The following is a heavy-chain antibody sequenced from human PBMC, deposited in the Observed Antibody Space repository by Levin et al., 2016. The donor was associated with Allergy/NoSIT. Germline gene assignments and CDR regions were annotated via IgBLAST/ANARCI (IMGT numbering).Heavy chain of an antibody. D-gene: IGHD3-10*01. V-gene: IGHV1-3*01. CDR2: INAGNGNT. CDR3: ARDGYLHFYGSGSYYGMDV. J-gene: IGHJ6*02. Sequence: WVRQAPGQRLEWMGWINAGNGNTKYSQKFQGRVTIIRDTSASTAYMELSSLRSEDTAVYYCARDGYLHFYGSGSYYGMDVWGQGTTVTVSS.